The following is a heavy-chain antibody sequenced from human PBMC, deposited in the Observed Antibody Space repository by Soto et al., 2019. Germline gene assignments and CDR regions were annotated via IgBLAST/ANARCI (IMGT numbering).Heavy chain of an antibody. D-gene: IGHD3-9*01. Sequence: EVQLLESGGGLVQPGGSLRLSCAASGFTFSSYAMSWVRQAPGKGLEWVSAISGSGGSTYYADSVKGRFTISRDNSKNTLYLQMNSLRAEDTAVYYCAKVALQRYLNYYYGMDVWGQGTTVTVSS. CDR1: GFTFSSYA. CDR2: ISGSGGST. V-gene: IGHV3-23*01. CDR3: AKVALQRYLNYYYGMDV. J-gene: IGHJ6*02.